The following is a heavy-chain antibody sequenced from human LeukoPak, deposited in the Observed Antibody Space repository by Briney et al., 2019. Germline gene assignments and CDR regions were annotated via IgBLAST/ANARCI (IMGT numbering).Heavy chain of an antibody. V-gene: IGHV3-30*18. CDR1: GFTVSTSV. D-gene: IGHD3-16*01. CDR3: AKGKDLYGALDI. Sequence: PGGSLRLSCAASGFTVSTSVMHWVRQAPGKGLDWAAIISFDGSTKYYADSVKGRFTISRDNSKNTLFLLMDSLRVEDTAVYYCAKGKDLYGALDIWGQGTMVTVSS. CDR2: ISFDGSTK. J-gene: IGHJ3*02.